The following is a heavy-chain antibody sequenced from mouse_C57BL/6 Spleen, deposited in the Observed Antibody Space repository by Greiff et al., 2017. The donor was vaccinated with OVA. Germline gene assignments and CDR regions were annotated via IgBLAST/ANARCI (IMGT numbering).Heavy chain of an antibody. J-gene: IGHJ2*01. CDR2: INPSSGYT. Sequence: QVQLQQSGAELARPGASVKMSCKASGYTFTSYTMHWVKQRPGQGLEWIGYINPSSGYTKYNQKFKDKATLTADKSSSTAYMQLSSLTSEDSAVYDCARGWRTVVDPFDYWGQGTTLTVSS. CDR3: ARGWRTVVDPFDY. D-gene: IGHD1-1*01. V-gene: IGHV1-4*01. CDR1: GYTFTSYT.